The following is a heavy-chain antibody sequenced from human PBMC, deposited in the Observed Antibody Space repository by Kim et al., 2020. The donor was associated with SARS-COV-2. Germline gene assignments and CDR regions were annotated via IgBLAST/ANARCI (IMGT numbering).Heavy chain of an antibody. CDR3: ARGRLPHSSSCPQI. D-gene: IGHD6-13*01. Sequence: SETLSLTCAVYGGSFSAYYWSWIRQPPGRGLEWIGEINHSGGTTYNPSLKSRITISVDTSKKQFSLKLSSVTAADTAVYFCARGRLPHSSSCPQIWGQGTMVTVSS. CDR2: INHSGGT. J-gene: IGHJ3*02. CDR1: GGSFSAYY. V-gene: IGHV4-34*01.